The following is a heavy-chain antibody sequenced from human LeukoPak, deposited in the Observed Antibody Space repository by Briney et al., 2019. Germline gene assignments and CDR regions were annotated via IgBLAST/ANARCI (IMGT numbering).Heavy chain of an antibody. V-gene: IGHV3-48*01. J-gene: IGHJ4*02. Sequence: GGSLRLSCAVSGLTFSTYSMNWVRQAPGKGLEWVSYISSSSSIIDYADSVKGRFTIPRDNAKNSLYLQINSLRAEDTAVYYCATADSSGATYFDYWGQGTLVTVSS. CDR1: GLTFSTYS. CDR2: ISSSSSII. CDR3: ATADSSGATYFDY. D-gene: IGHD3-22*01.